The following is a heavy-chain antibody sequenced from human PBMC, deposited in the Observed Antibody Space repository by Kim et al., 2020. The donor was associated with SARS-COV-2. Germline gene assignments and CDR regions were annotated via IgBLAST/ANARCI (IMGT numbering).Heavy chain of an antibody. CDR3: ARSGDDVADYYYYGMDV. CDR1: GYTFTSYY. CDR2: ISPSGGSP. V-gene: IGHV1-46*01. Sequence: ASVKVSCKASGYTFTSYYMHWVRQAPGQGLEWMGIISPSGGSPSYAQKFQGRVTMTRDTSTSTVYMELSSLRSEDTAVYYCARSGDDVADYYYYGMDVWGQGTTVTVSS. D-gene: IGHD3-10*01. J-gene: IGHJ6*02.